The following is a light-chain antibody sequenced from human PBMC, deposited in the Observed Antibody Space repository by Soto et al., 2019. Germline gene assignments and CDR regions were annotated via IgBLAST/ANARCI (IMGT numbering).Light chain of an antibody. Sequence: DIQMTQSPSSLSASVGDGVTITCRASQSISSYLNWYQQKPGKAPKLLIYAASSLQSGVPSRFSGSGSGTDFTLTISSLQPEDVATYYCQQSYSTPLTFGGGTKVDI. CDR1: QSISSY. CDR3: QQSYSTPLT. V-gene: IGKV1-39*01. J-gene: IGKJ4*01. CDR2: AAS.